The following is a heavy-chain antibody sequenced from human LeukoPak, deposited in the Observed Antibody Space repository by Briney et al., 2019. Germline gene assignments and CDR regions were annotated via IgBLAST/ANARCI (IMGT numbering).Heavy chain of an antibody. CDR3: AKETGRWELE. Sequence: GRSLRLSCAAFGFTFSNYGIHWVRQAPGKGLEWVAVISNDGSNKYYADSVKGRFTISRDNSENTLYLQMNSLRAEDTAVYYCAKETGRWELEWGQGTLVTVSS. V-gene: IGHV3-30*18. J-gene: IGHJ4*02. CDR2: ISNDGSNK. CDR1: GFTFSNYG. D-gene: IGHD1-26*01.